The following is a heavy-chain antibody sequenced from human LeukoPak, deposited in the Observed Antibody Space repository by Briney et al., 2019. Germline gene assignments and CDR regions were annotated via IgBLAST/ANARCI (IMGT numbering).Heavy chain of an antibody. CDR2: ISSSSYI. D-gene: IGHD2-15*01. J-gene: IGHJ4*02. Sequence: GGSLRLSCAASGFTFSSYSMNWVRQAPGKGLEWVSSISSSSYIYYADSVKGRFTISRDNAKNSLYLQMNSLRAEDTAVYYCAKDCSGGSCYDYWGQGTLVTASS. CDR1: GFTFSSYS. CDR3: AKDCSGGSCYDY. V-gene: IGHV3-21*04.